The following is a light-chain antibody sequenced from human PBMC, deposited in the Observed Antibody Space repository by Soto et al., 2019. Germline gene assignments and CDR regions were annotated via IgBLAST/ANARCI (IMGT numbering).Light chain of an antibody. Sequence: EIVLTQSPGTLSLSPGERATLSCRASQSVSNNYLAWYQQKPGQAPRLLIYGASNRATGSPDRFGGSGSGTDFTHTISRLAPEDFAVYDCQQYGRSGTVGQVTKLQIK. CDR2: GAS. J-gene: IGKJ1*01. V-gene: IGKV3-20*01. CDR1: QSVSNNY. CDR3: QQYGRSGT.